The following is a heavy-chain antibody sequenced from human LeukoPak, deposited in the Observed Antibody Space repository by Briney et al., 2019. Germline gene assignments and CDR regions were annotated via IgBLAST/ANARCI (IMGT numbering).Heavy chain of an antibody. J-gene: IGHJ4*02. V-gene: IGHV1-8*01. CDR2: MNPNSGNT. CDR3: ARNKRGITRQEDY. Sequence: GASVKVSCKASGYTFTIYDINWVRQATGQGLEWMGWMNPNSGNTGYAQKFQGRVTMTRNASISTAYMELSSLRSEDTAMYYCARNKRGITRQEDYWGQGTLVTVSS. D-gene: IGHD3-10*01. CDR1: GYTFTIYD.